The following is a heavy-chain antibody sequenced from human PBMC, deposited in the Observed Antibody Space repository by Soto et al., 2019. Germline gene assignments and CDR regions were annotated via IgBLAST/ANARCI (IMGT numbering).Heavy chain of an antibody. Sequence: SETLSLTCTVSGGSISSSSYYWGWIRQPPGKGLEWIGSIYYSGSTYYNPSLKSRVTISVDTSKNQFSLKLSSVTAADTAVYYCARGRYCLTGRCFPNWFDSWGQGTLVTVS. CDR1: GGSISSSSYY. D-gene: IGHD7-27*01. J-gene: IGHJ5*01. CDR3: ARGRYCLTGRCFPNWFDS. CDR2: IYYSGST. V-gene: IGHV4-39*01.